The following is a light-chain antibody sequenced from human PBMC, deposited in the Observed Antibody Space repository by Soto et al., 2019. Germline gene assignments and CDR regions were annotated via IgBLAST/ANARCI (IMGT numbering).Light chain of an antibody. Sequence: QSALTQPASVSGSPGQSITISCTGTSSDVGAYNSVSWYQQHPGKAPKLMIYEVSNRPSGVSNRFSGSKSGNTASLTISGLQAEDEADYYCSSYTSSSTRVFGSGTKATAL. J-gene: IGLJ1*01. V-gene: IGLV2-14*01. CDR3: SSYTSSSTRV. CDR2: EVS. CDR1: SSDVGAYNS.